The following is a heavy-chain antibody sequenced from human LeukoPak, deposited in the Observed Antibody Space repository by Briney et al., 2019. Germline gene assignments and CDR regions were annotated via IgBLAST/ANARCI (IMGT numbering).Heavy chain of an antibody. V-gene: IGHV1-2*02. CDR2: INPNSGGT. CDR1: VYTFTVYY. CDR3: ARESGTTFAFGDY. D-gene: IGHD1-7*01. Sequence: GASVTVSCTASVYTFTVYYMHWVRQAPGQGLEWMGWINPNSGGTNYAQKFQGRVTMTRDTSISTAYMELSRLRSDDTAVYYCARESGTTFAFGDYWGQGTLVTVSS. J-gene: IGHJ4*02.